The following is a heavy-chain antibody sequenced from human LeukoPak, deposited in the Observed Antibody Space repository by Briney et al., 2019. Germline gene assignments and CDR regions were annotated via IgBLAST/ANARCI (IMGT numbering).Heavy chain of an antibody. D-gene: IGHD3-22*01. CDR3: ARVRSYDDSSGYHGPFDY. CDR2: IYDSGST. Sequence: PSETLSLTCTVSGGSISSYYWSWIRQPPGKGLEWIGYIYDSGSTNYNPSLKSRVTISVDTSKNQFSLKLSSVTAADTAVFYCARVRSYDDSSGYHGPFDYWGQGTLVTVSS. CDR1: GGSISSYY. J-gene: IGHJ4*02. V-gene: IGHV4-59*01.